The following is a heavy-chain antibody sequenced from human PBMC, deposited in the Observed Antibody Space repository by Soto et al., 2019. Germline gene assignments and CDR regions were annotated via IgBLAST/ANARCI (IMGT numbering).Heavy chain of an antibody. V-gene: IGHV3-30*18. D-gene: IGHD3-3*01. CDR3: AKHSTPRTICGVVSFGMHV. Sequence: QVQLVESGGGVVQPGRSLRLSCAASGFTFRNYGMHWVRQAPGKGLEWVAIISYDGSNKVYADSVKGRFTISRDNSENTLYVQMNSLKVEDTAVYYCAKHSTPRTICGVVSFGMHVWGQATTVAVSS. CDR1: GFTFRNYG. CDR2: ISYDGSNK. J-gene: IGHJ6*02.